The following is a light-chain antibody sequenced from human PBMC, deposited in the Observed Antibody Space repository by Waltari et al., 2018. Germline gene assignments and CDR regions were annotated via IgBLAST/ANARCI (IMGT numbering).Light chain of an antibody. CDR3: SSYTSVNTR. V-gene: IGLV2-14*03. Sequence: QSALTQPASMSGSPGQSITISCTGTSRDVDGFHFVSWYQQYPGKAPKLIISDVANRPSGVSHRFSGSRSGNTASLTISGLQAEDEADYYCSSYTSVNTRFGGGTKLTVL. CDR2: DVA. CDR1: SRDVDGFHF. J-gene: IGLJ2*01.